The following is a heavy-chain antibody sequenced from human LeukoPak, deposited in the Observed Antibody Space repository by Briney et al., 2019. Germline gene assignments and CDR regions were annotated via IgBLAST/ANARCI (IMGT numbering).Heavy chain of an antibody. CDR1: GFTFSSYS. J-gene: IGHJ3*02. CDR2: ISSSSSYI. CDR3: AKAGFSPAARDDAFDI. V-gene: IGHV3-21*04. D-gene: IGHD2-2*01. Sequence: GGSLRLSCAASGFTFSSYSMNWVRQAPGKGLEWVSSISSSSSYIYYADSVKGRFTISRDNAKNSLYLQMNSLRAEDTAVYYCAKAGFSPAARDDAFDIWGQGTMVTVSS.